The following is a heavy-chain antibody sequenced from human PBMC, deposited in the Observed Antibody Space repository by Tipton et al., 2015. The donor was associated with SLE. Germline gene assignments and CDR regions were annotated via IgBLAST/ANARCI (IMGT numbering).Heavy chain of an antibody. D-gene: IGHD1-20*01. CDR2: INHSGST. CDR1: GGSFSGYY. J-gene: IGHJ3*02. CDR3: ARDNLNVFDI. Sequence: TLSLTCAVYGGSFSGYYWSWIRQPPGKGLEWIGEINHSGSTNYNPSLKSRVTMSVDTPKNQFSLQLSSVTAADTAIYYCARDNLNVFDIWGQGTLVTVSS. V-gene: IGHV4-34*01.